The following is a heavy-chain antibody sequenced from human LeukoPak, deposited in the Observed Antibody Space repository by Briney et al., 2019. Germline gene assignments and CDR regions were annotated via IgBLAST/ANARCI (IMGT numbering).Heavy chain of an antibody. D-gene: IGHD7-27*01. CDR2: MWYDGSNK. V-gene: IGHV3-33*01. CDR1: GFTFSSYG. J-gene: IGHJ4*02. CDR3: ARDWLTGALAFDY. Sequence: PGGSLRLSCAASGFTFSSYGMHWVRQAPGKGLEWVAVMWYDGSNKYYADSVKGRFTISRDNSKNTLYLQMNSLRAEDTAVYYCARDWLTGALAFDYWGQGTLVTVSS.